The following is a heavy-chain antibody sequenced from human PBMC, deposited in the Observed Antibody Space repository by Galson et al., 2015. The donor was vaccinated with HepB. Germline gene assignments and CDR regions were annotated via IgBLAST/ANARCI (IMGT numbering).Heavy chain of an antibody. CDR3: TTDQVIVVVKPI. D-gene: IGHD3-22*01. Sequence: SLRLSCAASGFTFSSYGMHWVRQAPGKGLEWVGRIKSKTDGGTTDYAAPVKGRFTISRDDSKNTLYLQMNSLKTEDTAVYYCTTDQVIVVVKPIWGQGTMVTVSS. CDR1: GFTFSSYG. J-gene: IGHJ3*02. V-gene: IGHV3-15*07. CDR2: IKSKTDGGTT.